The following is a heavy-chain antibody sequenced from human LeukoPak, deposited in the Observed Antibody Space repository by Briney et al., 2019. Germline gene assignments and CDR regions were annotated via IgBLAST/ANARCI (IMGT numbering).Heavy chain of an antibody. CDR1: GYTFTSYG. CDR3: ARDTIRKQQFDY. J-gene: IGHJ4*02. CDR2: ISAYNGNT. V-gene: IGHV1-18*01. D-gene: IGHD3-9*01. Sequence: ASVTVSCTASGYTFTSYGISWVRQAPGQGLEWMGWISAYNGNTNYAQKLQGRVTMTTDTSTSTAYMELRSLRSDDTAVYYCARDTIRKQQFDYWGQGTLVTVSS.